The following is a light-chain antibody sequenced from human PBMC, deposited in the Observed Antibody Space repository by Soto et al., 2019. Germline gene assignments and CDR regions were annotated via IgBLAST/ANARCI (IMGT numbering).Light chain of an antibody. CDR2: QTS. J-gene: IGKJ1*01. CDR3: QQYGSPGT. CDR1: HYINTR. Sequence: IGLTQSPATLSSFPCYRFTQCFGASHYINTRLAWYQHRPGQAPSLLIYQTSIRAAGIPARFSASGSGTDFTLTISDLPPEDFAVYYCQQYGSPGTFGQGTKVDIK. V-gene: IGKV3D-11*03.